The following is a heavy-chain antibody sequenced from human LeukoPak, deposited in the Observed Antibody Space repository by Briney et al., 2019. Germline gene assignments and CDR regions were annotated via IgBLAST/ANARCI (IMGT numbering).Heavy chain of an antibody. J-gene: IGHJ4*02. D-gene: IGHD2-8*02. CDR1: GYTFTSYY. Sequence: GASVKVSFKATGYTFTSYYMHWVGQAPGQGGEGMGIINPSGGSTSKEQKFQGRVTMTRDTSTSTVYMELSSLRSEDTAVYYCAHSPALLGYFDYWGQGTLVTVSS. CDR3: AHSPALLGYFDY. CDR2: INPSGGST. V-gene: IGHV1-46*01.